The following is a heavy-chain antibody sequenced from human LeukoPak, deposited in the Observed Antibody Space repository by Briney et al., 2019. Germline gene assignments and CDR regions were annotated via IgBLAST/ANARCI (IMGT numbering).Heavy chain of an antibody. CDR1: GFTFSSYA. J-gene: IGHJ4*02. CDR3: AKDELEYCSSTSCSPFGY. D-gene: IGHD2-2*01. CDR2: ISGSGGST. V-gene: IGHV3-23*01. Sequence: GGSLRLSCAASGFTFSSYAMSWVRQAPGKGLEWVSAISGSGGSTYYADSVKGRFTISRDNSKNTLYLQMNSLRAEDTAVYYCAKDELEYCSSTSCSPFGYWGQGTLVTVSS.